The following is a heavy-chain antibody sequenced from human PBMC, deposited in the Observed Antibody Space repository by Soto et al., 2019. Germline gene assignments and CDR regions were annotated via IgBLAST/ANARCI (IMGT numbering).Heavy chain of an antibody. D-gene: IGHD2-2*01. Sequence: SVKVSCKATGFTFTSSAVQWVRQARGQRLEWIGWIVVGSGNTNYAQKFQERVTTTRDMSTSTAYMELSSLRSEDTAVYYCAACTSCYGNYYYYGRDVWGQGTTVTVSS. CDR1: GFTFTSSA. CDR3: AACTSCYGNYYYYGRDV. V-gene: IGHV1-58*01. CDR2: IVVGSGNT. J-gene: IGHJ6*02.